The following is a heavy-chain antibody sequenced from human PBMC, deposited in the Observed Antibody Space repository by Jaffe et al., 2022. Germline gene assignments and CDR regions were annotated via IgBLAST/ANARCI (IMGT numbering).Heavy chain of an antibody. CDR3: AKGHAYCSGGSCYSFKGGIKFDY. D-gene: IGHD2-15*01. Sequence: EVQLLESGGGLVQPGGSLRLSCAASGFTFSSYAMSWVRQAPGKGLEWVSAISGSGGSTYYADSVKGRFTISRDNSKNTLYLQMNSLRAEDTAVYYCAKGHAYCSGGSCYSFKGGIKFDYWGQGTLVTVSS. CDR1: GFTFSSYA. CDR2: ISGSGGST. J-gene: IGHJ4*02. V-gene: IGHV3-23*01.